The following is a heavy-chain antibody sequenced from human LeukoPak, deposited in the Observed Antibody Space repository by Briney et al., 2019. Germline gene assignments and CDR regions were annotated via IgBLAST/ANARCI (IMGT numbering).Heavy chain of an antibody. CDR3: VRVRTGTSCYDY. Sequence: SETLSLTCTVSGGSISSSDSHWSWIRQSPGKGLEWIGYISYRGSTSYNPSLRSRLTISIDTSQNQFSLKLTSVTAADTAVYYCVRVRTGTSCYDYWGQETLVTVSS. V-gene: IGHV4-30-4*01. D-gene: IGHD2-2*01. CDR2: ISYRGST. CDR1: GGSISSSDSH. J-gene: IGHJ4*02.